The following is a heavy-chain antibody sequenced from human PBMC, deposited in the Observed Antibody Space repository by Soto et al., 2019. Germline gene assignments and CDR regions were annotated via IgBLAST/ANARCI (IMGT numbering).Heavy chain of an antibody. Sequence: GGSLRLSCAASGFTFSDYAMHWVRQAPGKGLEWVAVVSYDGIDQYYSESVKGRFSISRDNSKKTVSLQVNSLRAEDSAVYYCVRESTATGASFVSSFDYWGQGALVTVSS. CDR3: VRESTATGASFVSSFDY. CDR1: GFTFSDYA. J-gene: IGHJ4*02. V-gene: IGHV3-30-3*01. D-gene: IGHD3-10*01. CDR2: VSYDGIDQ.